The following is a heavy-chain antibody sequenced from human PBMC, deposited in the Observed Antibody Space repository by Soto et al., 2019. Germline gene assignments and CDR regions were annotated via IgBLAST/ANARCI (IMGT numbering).Heavy chain of an antibody. CDR3: TRGPRSTSTGTGAF. D-gene: IGHD1-1*01. J-gene: IGHJ4*02. CDR2: INDDGIST. Sequence: GGSLRLSCAASGFTFSMYRMHWVRQVPGKGPEWVSRINDDGISTNYADSVKGRFTISRDNAKNTLYLQMNALRVEDTAVYYCTRGPRSTSTGTGAFWGQGTLVTVSS. CDR1: GFTFSMYR. V-gene: IGHV3-74*01.